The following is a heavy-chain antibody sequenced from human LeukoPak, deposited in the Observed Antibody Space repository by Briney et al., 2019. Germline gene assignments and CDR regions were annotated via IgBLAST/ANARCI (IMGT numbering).Heavy chain of an antibody. D-gene: IGHD3-10*01. CDR1: GGSISSGDYY. CDR2: ISYSGST. Sequence: SETLTLTCTVSGGSISSGDYYWSWIRQAPGKGLEWIGYISYSGSTDYNPSLKSRIMISVDTPKNQFSLKLSSATAADTAVYYCARDYYGSGSYYNYFDYWGERVLVTVSS. V-gene: IGHV4-30-4*01. CDR3: ARDYYGSGSYYNYFDY. J-gene: IGHJ4*02.